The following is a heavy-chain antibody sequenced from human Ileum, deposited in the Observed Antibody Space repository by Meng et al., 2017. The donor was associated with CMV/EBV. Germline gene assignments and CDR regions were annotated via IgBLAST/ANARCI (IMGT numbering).Heavy chain of an antibody. CDR2: IRQDGSET. CDR3: ARVNDYGGAHYGMDV. J-gene: IGHJ6*02. D-gene: IGHD4/OR15-4a*01. Sequence: GESLKISCAASGFMFDNYWMAWVRQAPGEGLEWVANIRQDGSETYYVDSVKGRFTISRDNAKMSLYLQMNSLRAEDTAFYYCARVNDYGGAHYGMDVWAKGPRSPSP. V-gene: IGHV3-7*01. CDR1: GFMFDNYW.